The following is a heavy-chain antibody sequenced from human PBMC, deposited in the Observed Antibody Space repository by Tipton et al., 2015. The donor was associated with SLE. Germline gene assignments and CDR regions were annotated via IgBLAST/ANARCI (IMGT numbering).Heavy chain of an antibody. Sequence: QVQLVQSGAEVKKPEASVKVSCKASGYAFTGYYMHWVRQAPGQGLEWMGWINPNSGGTNYAQKFQGRVTMTRDTSLSTAYMELTRRRSDDTAVYYCARCGFGELFLSYWYFDLWGRGTLVTVSS. D-gene: IGHD3-10*01. J-gene: IGHJ2*01. CDR2: INPNSGGT. CDR1: GYAFTGYY. V-gene: IGHV1-2*02. CDR3: ARCGFGELFLSYWYFDL.